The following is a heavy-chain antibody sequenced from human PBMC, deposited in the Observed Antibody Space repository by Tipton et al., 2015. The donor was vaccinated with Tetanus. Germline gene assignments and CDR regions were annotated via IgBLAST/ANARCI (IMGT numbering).Heavy chain of an antibody. CDR1: GGSISTTDSY. D-gene: IGHD3-3*01. CDR2: IYGGNT. J-gene: IGHJ5*02. V-gene: IGHV4-39*01. CDR3: AAQIIPTDRGGWFDP. Sequence: TLSLTCTVSGGSISTTDSYWGWIRQPPGKGLEWIALIYGGNTYYDPSLKSRVTISVDTSKNQFSLKLSSVTATDTAVYYCAAQIIPTDRGGWFDPWGQGTLVTVSS.